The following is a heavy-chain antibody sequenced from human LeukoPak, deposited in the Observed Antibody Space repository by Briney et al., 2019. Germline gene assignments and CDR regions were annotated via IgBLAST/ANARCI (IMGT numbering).Heavy chain of an antibody. Sequence: SETLSLTCTVSGGSISSSSYYWGWIRQPPGKGLEWIGEINHSGSTNYNPSLKSRVTISVDTSKNQFSLKLSSVTAADTAVYYCARAARNYDFWSGYYPALKFDPWGQGTLVTVSS. CDR1: GGSISSSSYY. V-gene: IGHV4-39*07. CDR3: ARAARNYDFWSGYYPALKFDP. D-gene: IGHD3-3*01. J-gene: IGHJ5*02. CDR2: INHSGST.